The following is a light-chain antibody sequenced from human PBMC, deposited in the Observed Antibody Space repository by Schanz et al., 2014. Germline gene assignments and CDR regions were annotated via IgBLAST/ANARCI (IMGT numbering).Light chain of an antibody. J-gene: IGLJ3*02. V-gene: IGLV2-11*01. CDR2: DVS. CDR1: SSDVGGYNY. Sequence: QSALTQPRSVSGSPGQSVTISCTGTSSDVGGYNYVSWYQQYPGKVPKLIIYDVSERPSGVPDRFSGSKSGNTASLTISGLQAEDEADYYCCSYAGSYNFWVFGGGTKLT. CDR3: CSYAGSYNFWV.